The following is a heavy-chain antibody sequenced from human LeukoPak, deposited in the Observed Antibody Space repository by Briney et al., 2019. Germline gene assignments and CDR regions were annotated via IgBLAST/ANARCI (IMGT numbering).Heavy chain of an antibody. J-gene: IGHJ4*02. Sequence: GGSLRLSCAASGFTFSNYAMSWVRQAPGKGLEWVSGISGSGGATYYADAVKGRFTISRDNSKNTLYLQMNSLRAEDTAVYHCAKRYCSGGSCYSGLDYWGQGTLVTVTS. V-gene: IGHV3-23*01. D-gene: IGHD2-15*01. CDR2: ISGSGGAT. CDR1: GFTFSNYA. CDR3: AKRYCSGGSCYSGLDY.